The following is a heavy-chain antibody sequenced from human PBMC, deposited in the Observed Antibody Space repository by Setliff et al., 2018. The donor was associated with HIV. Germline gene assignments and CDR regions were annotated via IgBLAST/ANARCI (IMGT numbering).Heavy chain of an antibody. D-gene: IGHD6-13*01. CDR3: ARLTRITTAGH. CDR2: IYYRGST. Sequence: SETLSLTCTVPGGSISRSSYYWGWIRQPPGKGLEWLGSIYYRGSTYYNPSLKSRVTISVDTSKNQFSLKLNSGTAADTAVYYCARLTRITTAGHWGQGTLVTVSS. V-gene: IGHV4-39*01. CDR1: GGSISRSSYY. J-gene: IGHJ4*02.